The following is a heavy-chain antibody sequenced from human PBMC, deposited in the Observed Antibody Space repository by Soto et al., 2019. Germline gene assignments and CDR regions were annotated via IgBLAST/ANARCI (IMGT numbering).Heavy chain of an antibody. CDR2: ISAYNGNT. V-gene: IGHV1-18*01. J-gene: IGHJ5*02. D-gene: IGHD6-13*01. CDR3: AREGLLTSSSWYEAGWFDP. CDR1: GYTFTSYG. Sequence: QVQLVQSGAEVKKPGASVKVSCKASGYTFTSYGISWVRQAPGQGLEWMGWISAYNGNTNYAQKLQGRVTMTTDTSTSTAYMELRSLRSDDTAVYHCAREGLLTSSSWYEAGWFDPWGQGTLVTVSS.